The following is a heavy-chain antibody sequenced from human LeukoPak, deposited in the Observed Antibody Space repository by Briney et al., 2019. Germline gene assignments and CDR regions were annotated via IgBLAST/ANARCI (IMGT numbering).Heavy chain of an antibody. D-gene: IGHD3-22*01. V-gene: IGHV4-4*02. Sequence: SETLSLTCTVSGDSINSLDLWSWVRQPPGKGLEWIGEMYLSGTTHSNPSAKSRVTISIDKSKNQFFLNLSSVTAADTAVYYCAGLVGRYSSGLYYYYFDYWGQGTLVTVSS. J-gene: IGHJ4*02. CDR3: AGLVGRYSSGLYYYYFDY. CDR1: GDSINSLDL. CDR2: MYLSGTT.